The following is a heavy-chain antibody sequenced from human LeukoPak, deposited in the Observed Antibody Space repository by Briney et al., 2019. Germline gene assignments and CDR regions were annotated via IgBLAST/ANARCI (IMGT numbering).Heavy chain of an antibody. Sequence: GGSLRLSCAGSGFIFNNYAMHWVRQPPGKGLERVSGISWNSGSIDYADSVKGRFTISRDNAKNSLYLQMNSLRVEDTAFYYCAKDNRRHYTSGPNPDSLHWGQGALVTVSS. J-gene: IGHJ4*02. D-gene: IGHD6-19*01. CDR3: AKDNRRHYTSGPNPDSLH. CDR1: GFIFNNYA. V-gene: IGHV3-9*01. CDR2: ISWNSGSI.